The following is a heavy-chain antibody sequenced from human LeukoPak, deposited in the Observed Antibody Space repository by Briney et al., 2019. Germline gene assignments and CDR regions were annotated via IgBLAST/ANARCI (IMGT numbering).Heavy chain of an antibody. CDR2: ISGNGANT. D-gene: IGHD3-10*01. Sequence: GGSLRLFCGASAFTFSSCAMRWVRQVPGKGVEWVLGISGNGANTHHADSAKGRFTIARDNSKNTLYLQMNSVRAEDTAAYYCAKWKYGSDFGYFDYWGQGTLVTVSS. CDR3: AKWKYGSDFGYFDY. V-gene: IGHV3-23*01. CDR1: AFTFSSCA. J-gene: IGHJ4*02.